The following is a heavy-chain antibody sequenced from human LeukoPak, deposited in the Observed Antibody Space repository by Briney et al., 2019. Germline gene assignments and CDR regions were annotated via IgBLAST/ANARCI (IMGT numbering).Heavy chain of an antibody. CDR2: IYPGDSDT. Sequence: PGESLKISCKGSGYSFTSYWIGWVRQMPGKGLEWMGIIYPGDSDTRYSPSFQGQVTISADKSISTAYLQWSNLKASDTAMYYCARQRDYCSSTSRPLYMDVWGKGTTVTVSS. J-gene: IGHJ6*03. V-gene: IGHV5-51*01. D-gene: IGHD2-2*01. CDR1: GYSFTSYW. CDR3: ARQRDYCSSTSRPLYMDV.